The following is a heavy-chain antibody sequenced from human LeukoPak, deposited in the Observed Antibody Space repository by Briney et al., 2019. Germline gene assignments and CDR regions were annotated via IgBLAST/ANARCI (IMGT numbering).Heavy chain of an antibody. Sequence: PGGSLRLSCAASGFTFTMFGMNWVRQAPGKGLEWVAVISYDGSNKYYADSVKGRFTISRDNSKNTLYLQMNSLRAEDTAVYFCARDSYSKNDYWGQGTLVTVSS. CDR2: ISYDGSNK. V-gene: IGHV3-30*03. D-gene: IGHD4-11*01. CDR3: ARDSYSKNDY. J-gene: IGHJ4*02. CDR1: GFTFTMFG.